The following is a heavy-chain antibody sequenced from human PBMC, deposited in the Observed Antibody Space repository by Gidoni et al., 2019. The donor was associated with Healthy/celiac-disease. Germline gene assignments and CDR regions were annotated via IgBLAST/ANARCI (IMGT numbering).Heavy chain of an antibody. CDR1: GYTFTSSD. Sequence: QVQLVQSGPEVKKTGASVKVSCMASGYTFTSSDINWVRQATGQGLEWMGWMNPNSGNTGYAQKFQGRVTMTRNTSISTAYMELSSLRSEDTAVYYCARHDYGDYLFDYWGQGTLVTVSS. V-gene: IGHV1-8*01. J-gene: IGHJ4*02. CDR3: ARHDYGDYLFDY. D-gene: IGHD4-17*01. CDR2: MNPNSGNT.